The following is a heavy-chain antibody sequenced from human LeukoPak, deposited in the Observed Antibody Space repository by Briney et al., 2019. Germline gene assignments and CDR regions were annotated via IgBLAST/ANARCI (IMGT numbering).Heavy chain of an antibody. CDR2: MYNSGST. Sequence: PSETLSLTCTVSGVSISSYYWSWIRQPPGKGLEWIAYMYNSGSTNYNPSLKSRVTISVDTSKNQFSLKLSSVTAADTAVYYCARAGSGYSFDYWGQGTLVTVSS. CDR1: GVSISSYY. V-gene: IGHV4-59*01. CDR3: ARAGSGYSFDY. D-gene: IGHD3-22*01. J-gene: IGHJ4*02.